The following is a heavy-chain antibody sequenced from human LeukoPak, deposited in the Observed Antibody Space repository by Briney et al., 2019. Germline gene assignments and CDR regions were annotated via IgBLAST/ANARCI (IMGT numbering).Heavy chain of an antibody. Sequence: SETLSLTCTVSGGSISSSSYYWGWIRQPPGKGLEWIGSIYYSGSTYYNPSLKSRVTISVDTSKNQFSLKLSSVTAADTAVYYCARDPSYGSGSYYHDAFDIWGQGTMVTVSS. V-gene: IGHV4-39*02. CDR1: GGSISSSSYY. CDR3: ARDPSYGSGSYYHDAFDI. J-gene: IGHJ3*02. D-gene: IGHD3-10*01. CDR2: IYYSGST.